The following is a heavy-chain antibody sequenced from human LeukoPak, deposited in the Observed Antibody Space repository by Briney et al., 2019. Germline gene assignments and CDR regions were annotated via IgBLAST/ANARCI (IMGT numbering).Heavy chain of an antibody. J-gene: IGHJ4*02. CDR2: VHYSGST. V-gene: IGHV4-59*01. CDR1: DGSISSYY. CDR3: ARWGHFETSGFFVVEY. Sequence: PSETLSLTCSISDGSISSYYWNWIRQSPGKGLEWIGHVHYSGSTHYNSALQSRVSISIDTSKSHFTLKLRSVTAADTAVYYCARWGHFETSGFFVVEYWGQGAQVTVSS. D-gene: IGHD6-19*01.